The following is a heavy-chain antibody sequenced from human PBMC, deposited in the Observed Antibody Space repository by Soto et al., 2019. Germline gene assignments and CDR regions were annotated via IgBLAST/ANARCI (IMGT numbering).Heavy chain of an antibody. D-gene: IGHD1-1*01. Sequence: QVQLVQSGAEVKKPGSSVKVSCKASGGTFSSYAIAWVRQAPGQGLEWMGGIIPLFGTANYAQRFQGRVSITAXXXTXXAYMELSSLRSEDTAVYYCARETGTLYYYYYGMDVWGQGTTVTVSS. J-gene: IGHJ6*02. CDR3: ARETGTLYYYYYGMDV. V-gene: IGHV1-69*12. CDR2: IIPLFGTA. CDR1: GGTFSSYA.